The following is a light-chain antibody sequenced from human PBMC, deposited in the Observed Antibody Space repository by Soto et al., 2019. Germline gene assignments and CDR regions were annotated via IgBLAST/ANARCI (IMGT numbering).Light chain of an antibody. V-gene: IGKV2-28*01. Sequence: DVVMTQSPLSLPVTPGEPASISCRSSQSLLHSDGYNHLNWFLQRPGESPQVLLYLGSTRAPGVPDRFSGSGSGTDFTLKISRVEAEDVGVYYCTQAIQAPLTFGGGTKVEIK. J-gene: IGKJ4*01. CDR2: LGS. CDR3: TQAIQAPLT. CDR1: QSLLHSDGYNH.